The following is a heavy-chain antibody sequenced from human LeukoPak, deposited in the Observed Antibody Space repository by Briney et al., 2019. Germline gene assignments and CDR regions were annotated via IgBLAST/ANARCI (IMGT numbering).Heavy chain of an antibody. V-gene: IGHV1-69*13. J-gene: IGHJ5*02. CDR3: ARGPRITMIVGVPDWFDP. CDR1: GGTFSSYA. Sequence: SMKVSCKASGGTFSSYAISWVRQAPGQGLEWMGGIIPIFGTANYAQKFQGRVTITADESTSTAYMELSSLRSEDTAVYYCARGPRITMIVGVPDWFDPWGQGTLVTVSS. D-gene: IGHD3-22*01. CDR2: IIPIFGTA.